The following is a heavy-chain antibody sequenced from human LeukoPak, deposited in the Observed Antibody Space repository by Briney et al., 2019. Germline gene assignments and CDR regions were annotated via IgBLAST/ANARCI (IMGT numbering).Heavy chain of an antibody. CDR2: VYSSGHT. CDR3: ARHPFSDGFDI. CDR1: GGSISSYY. J-gene: IGHJ3*02. Sequence: SETLSLTCTVAGGSISSYYWSWIRQPPGKGLEWIAYVYSSGHTNYNPSLKGRVTISVDTSKNQFSLKVNSVTAADTAVYYCARHPFSDGFDIWGQGTMVTVSS. V-gene: IGHV4-59*08.